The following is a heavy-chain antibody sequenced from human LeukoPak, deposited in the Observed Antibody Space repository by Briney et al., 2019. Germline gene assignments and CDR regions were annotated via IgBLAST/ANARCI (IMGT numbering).Heavy chain of an antibody. Sequence: GGSLRLSCAVSGFTFSSFAMSWVRQAPGKGLEWVPGISGSGDDTYYADSVKGRVTISRDNSKNTLYLQMNSLRAEDTATYYCAKEKAPWYPFDCWGQGTLVTVSS. J-gene: IGHJ4*02. CDR2: ISGSGDDT. CDR3: AKEKAPWYPFDC. CDR1: GFTFSSFA. V-gene: IGHV3-23*01. D-gene: IGHD6-13*01.